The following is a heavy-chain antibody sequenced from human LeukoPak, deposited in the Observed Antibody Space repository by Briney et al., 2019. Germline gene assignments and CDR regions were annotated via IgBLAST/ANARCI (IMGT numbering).Heavy chain of an antibody. CDR2: MNPNSGNT. J-gene: IGHJ3*02. V-gene: IGHV1-8*03. CDR3: ARDQFEFRSSGYYSDAFDI. D-gene: IGHD3-22*01. CDR1: GYTFTSYD. Sequence: KPGASVKVSCKASGYTFTSYDINWVRQATGQGLEWMGWMNPNSGNTGYAQKFQGRVTITRNTSISTAYMELSSLRSEDTAVYYCARDQFEFRSSGYYSDAFDIWGQGTMVTVSS.